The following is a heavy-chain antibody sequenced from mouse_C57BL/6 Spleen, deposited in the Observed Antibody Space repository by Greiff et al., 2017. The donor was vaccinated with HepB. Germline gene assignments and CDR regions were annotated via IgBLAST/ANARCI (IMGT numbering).Heavy chain of an antibody. J-gene: IGHJ3*01. CDR3: AKGGNPVAY. CDR1: GFTFSSYA. D-gene: IGHD2-1*01. CDR2: ISDGGSYT. V-gene: IGHV5-4*03. Sequence: EVKLMESGGGLVKPGGSLKLSCAASGFTFSSYAMSWVRQTPEKRLEWVATISDGGSYTYYPDNVKGRFTISRDNAKNNLYLQMSHLKSEDTAVYYCAKGGNPVAYWGQGTLVTVSA.